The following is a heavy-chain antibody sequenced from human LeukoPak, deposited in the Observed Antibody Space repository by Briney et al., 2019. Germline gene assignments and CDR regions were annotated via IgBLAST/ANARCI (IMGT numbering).Heavy chain of an antibody. CDR3: TPGGKDYVH. J-gene: IGHJ4*02. CDR2: GKSKSDGGTA. V-gene: IGHV3-15*07. D-gene: IGHD4-17*01. CDR1: GLTFNNAW. Sequence: GGSLRLSCAASGLTFNNAWMNWVRQAPGKGLEWVGRGKSKSDGGTAEYAAPVKGRFTISRDDSKNTLYVQMSSLTIEDTALYYCTPGGKDYVHWGQGTLVTVSS.